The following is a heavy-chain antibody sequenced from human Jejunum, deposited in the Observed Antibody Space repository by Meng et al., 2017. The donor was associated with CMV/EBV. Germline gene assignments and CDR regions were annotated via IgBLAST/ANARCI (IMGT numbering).Heavy chain of an antibody. CDR3: ARMTGTNYFDY. CDR2: MYSSGST. J-gene: IGHJ4*02. Sequence: QGQLQGPGPGLVKPSQTLSLTCFVSGGSVSSASYLWSWIRQPAGKGLEGIGRMYSSGSTYYNPSLKSRLTMSIDTSKNQFSLELSSVTAADTAVYYCARMTGTNYFDYWGQGTLVTVSS. CDR1: GGSVSSASYL. V-gene: IGHV4-61*02. D-gene: IGHD3-9*01.